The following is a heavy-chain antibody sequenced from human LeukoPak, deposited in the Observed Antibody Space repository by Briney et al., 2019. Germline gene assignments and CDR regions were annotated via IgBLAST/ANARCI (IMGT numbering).Heavy chain of an antibody. J-gene: IGHJ3*02. CDR3: ARRNLRGYCSSTSCYGGAFDI. CDR2: IYPGDSDT. Sequence: GESLKISCKGSGCSFTSYWIGWVRQMPGKGLEWMGIIYPGDSDTRYSPSFQGQVTISADKSISTAYLRWSSLKASDTATYYCARRNLRGYCSSTSCYGGAFDIWGQGTMVTVSS. CDR1: GCSFTSYW. V-gene: IGHV5-51*01. D-gene: IGHD2-2*01.